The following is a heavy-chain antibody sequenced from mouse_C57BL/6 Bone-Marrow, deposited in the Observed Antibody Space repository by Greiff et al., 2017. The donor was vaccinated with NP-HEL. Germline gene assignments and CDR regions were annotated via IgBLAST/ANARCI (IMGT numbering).Heavy chain of an antibody. V-gene: IGHV5-6*02. CDR1: GFTFSSYG. CDR2: ISSGGSYT. CDR3: ARRRLRRWYFDV. D-gene: IGHD2-2*01. J-gene: IGHJ1*03. Sequence: EVKLIDSGVDLLKPGGSLKLSCAASGFTFSSYGMSWVRQTPDKRLEWVATISSGGSYTYYPDSVKGRFTISRDNAKNTLYLQMSSLKSEDTAMYYCARRRLRRWYFDVWGTGTTVTVSS.